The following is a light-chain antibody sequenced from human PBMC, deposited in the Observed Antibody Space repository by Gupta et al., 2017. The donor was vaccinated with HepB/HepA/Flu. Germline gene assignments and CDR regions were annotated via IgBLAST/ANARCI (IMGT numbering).Light chain of an antibody. J-gene: IGLJ1*01. CDR1: SLRSYY. CDR3: DSRDIIGSHLYV. CDR2: GKN. V-gene: IGLV3-19*01. Sequence: SSVLTQDSAVSVPLGQTVRITCQGDSLRSYYASWYQAKPGQAPVLIIYGKNNRPSGIPDRFSGSSSETSAYLTITEAQAEDEADYYCDSRDIIGSHLYVFGAGTKVTVL.